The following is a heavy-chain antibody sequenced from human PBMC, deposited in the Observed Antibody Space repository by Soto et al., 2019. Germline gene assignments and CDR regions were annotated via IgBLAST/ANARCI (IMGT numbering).Heavy chain of an antibody. Sequence: QPGGSLRLSCAASGFTVSSKHASWVRQAPGKGLEWVSLIYSGGSTYYADSVKGRFTFSRDNSKNTLYLQMNSLRAEDTAVYYCAGPGEQHRYWGQGTLVTVSS. CDR1: GFTVSSKH. D-gene: IGHD3-16*01. CDR3: AGPGEQHRY. J-gene: IGHJ4*02. V-gene: IGHV3-66*01. CDR2: IYSGGST.